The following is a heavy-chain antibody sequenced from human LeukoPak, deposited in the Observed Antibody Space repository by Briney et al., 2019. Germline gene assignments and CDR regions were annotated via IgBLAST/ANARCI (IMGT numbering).Heavy chain of an antibody. CDR2: IKQDGSEK. V-gene: IGHV3-7*01. Sequence: GGCLRLSCAASGFTFSNYWMSWVRQAPGKGLECVANIKQDGSEKYYVDSVKGRFTISRDNAKNSLYLQMNSLRAADTAVYFCARVGFQNILLWPYDYWGQGTLVTVSS. J-gene: IGHJ4*02. CDR1: GFTFSNYW. CDR3: ARVGFQNILLWPYDY. D-gene: IGHD2-15*01.